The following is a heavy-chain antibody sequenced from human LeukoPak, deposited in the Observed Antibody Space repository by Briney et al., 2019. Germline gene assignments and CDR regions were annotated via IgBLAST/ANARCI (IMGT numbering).Heavy chain of an antibody. Sequence: SETLSLTCTVSGGSLSSYYWSWFRQPPGKGLEWIGYILYSGSTNYNPSLKSRVTISVDTSKNQFSLKLSSVTAADTAVYHCARAPYYYYMDVWGKGTTVTVSS. V-gene: IGHV4-59*01. CDR3: ARAPYYYYMDV. CDR2: ILYSGST. CDR1: GGSLSSYY. J-gene: IGHJ6*03.